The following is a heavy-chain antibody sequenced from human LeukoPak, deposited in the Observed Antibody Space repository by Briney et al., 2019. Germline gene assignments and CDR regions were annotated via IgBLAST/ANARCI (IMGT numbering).Heavy chain of an antibody. J-gene: IGHJ4*02. V-gene: IGHV4-39*07. D-gene: IGHD3-10*01. CDR2: IYYSGTT. CDR1: GGSISSSSYY. CDR3: ARVSVRGANGGYFDY. Sequence: SETLSLTCTVSGGSISSSSYYWGWIRQPPGKGLEWIVSIYYSGTTYYNPSLKSRVTISVDTSKSQFSLKLSSVTAADTAVYYCARVSVRGANGGYFDYWGQGTLVTVSS.